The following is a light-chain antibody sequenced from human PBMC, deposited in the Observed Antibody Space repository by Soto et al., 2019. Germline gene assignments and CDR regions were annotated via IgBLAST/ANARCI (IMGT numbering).Light chain of an antibody. Sequence: QAVVTQSPSASASLGASVKLTCTLSSGHSSYAIAWHQQQPEKGPRYLMKLNSDGSHSKGDGIPDCFSGSSSGAERYLTISSLQSEDEADYYCQTWGTGIHVVFGGGTQLTVL. CDR2: LNSDGSH. V-gene: IGLV4-69*01. J-gene: IGLJ2*01. CDR1: SGHSSYA. CDR3: QTWGTGIHVV.